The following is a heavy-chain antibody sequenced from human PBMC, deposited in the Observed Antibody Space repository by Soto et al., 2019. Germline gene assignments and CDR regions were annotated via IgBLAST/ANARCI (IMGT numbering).Heavy chain of an antibody. V-gene: IGHV4-31*03. D-gene: IGHD2-15*01. J-gene: IGHJ4*02. CDR3: ARTKCSGGSCYSWSLAY. Sequence: PWETLALTCTVSGGAITTGGYYWRWIRQLPGKGLEWFGHRYYSESPYYNPSLKSRVSISLDTSKNQFALKLSFVTAADTAMYYCARTKCSGGSCYSWSLAYWGQGTPVTVSS. CDR2: RYYSESP. CDR1: GGAITTGGYY.